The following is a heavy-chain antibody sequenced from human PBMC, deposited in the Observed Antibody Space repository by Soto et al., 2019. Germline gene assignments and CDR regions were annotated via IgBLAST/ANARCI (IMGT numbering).Heavy chain of an antibody. V-gene: IGHV1-69*01. CDR3: ATGSFTSTGGRIGYHYNAMDV. CDR2: IIPIFGPA. Sequence: QVQLVQSGAEVKKPGSSVKVSCKSSGGTFSSHSINWVRQAPGQGLEWMGGIIPIFGPANFAKKFQGRVTITADESTTIAYMELSSLTSEDTAVYYCATGSFTSTGGRIGYHYNAMDVWGQGTTVTVSS. CDR1: GGTFSSHS. J-gene: IGHJ6*02. D-gene: IGHD1-1*01.